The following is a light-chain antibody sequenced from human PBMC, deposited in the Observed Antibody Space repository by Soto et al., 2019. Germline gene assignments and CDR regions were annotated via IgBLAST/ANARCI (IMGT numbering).Light chain of an antibody. CDR1: SSDVGSYNL. J-gene: IGLJ1*01. CDR3: CSYAGSSTS. Sequence: QSLLTQPASVSGSPGQSITISCTGTSSDVGSYNLVSWYQQHPGKAPKLMIYEVSKRPSGVSNRFSGSKSGNTASLTISGLQAEDEADYYCCSYAGSSTSFGTGTKV. CDR2: EVS. V-gene: IGLV2-23*02.